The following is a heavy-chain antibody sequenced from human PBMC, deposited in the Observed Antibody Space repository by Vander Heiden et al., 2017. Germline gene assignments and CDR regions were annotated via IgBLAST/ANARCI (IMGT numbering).Heavy chain of an antibody. CDR1: GFTFSSYA. CDR2: ISYDGSNK. D-gene: IGHD3-22*01. CDR3: ARGDISGYYRISYWYFDL. V-gene: IGHV3-30-3*01. Sequence: QVQLVESGGGVVQPGRSLRLSCAASGFTFSSYAMHWVRQAPGKGLEWVAVISYDGSNKYYADSVKGRVTISRDNSKNTLYLQMNSLRAEETAVYYCARGDISGYYRISYWYFDLWGRGTLVTVSS. J-gene: IGHJ2*01.